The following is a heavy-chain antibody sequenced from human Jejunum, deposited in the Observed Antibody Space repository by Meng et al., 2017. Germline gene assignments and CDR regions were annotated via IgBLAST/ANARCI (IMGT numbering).Heavy chain of an antibody. D-gene: IGHD6-19*01. J-gene: IGHJ4*02. CDR2: IKEDGSEK. V-gene: IGHV3-7*01. CDR3: ARSTHSSDAE. Sequence: GGSLRLSCAASGFTFSNYWMSWVRQAPGKGLEWVAHIKEDGSEKFYVDSVKGRFTTSRDNAKSSLYLQMSSLRAEDTAVYYCARSTHSSDAEWGQGTLVTVSS. CDR1: GFTFSNYW.